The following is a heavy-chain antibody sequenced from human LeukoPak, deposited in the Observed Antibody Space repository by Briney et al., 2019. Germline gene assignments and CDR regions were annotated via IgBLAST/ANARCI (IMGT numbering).Heavy chain of an antibody. CDR2: ISWNSGSI. CDR3: AKGAAGTSALVYWYFDL. J-gene: IGHJ2*01. D-gene: IGHD6-13*01. Sequence: GRSLRLSCAASGFTFDDYAMHWVRQAPGKGLEWVSGISWNSGSIGYADSVKGRFTISRDNAKNSLYLQMNSLRAEDTALYYCAKGAAGTSALVYWYFDLWGCGTLVTVSS. CDR1: GFTFDDYA. V-gene: IGHV3-9*01.